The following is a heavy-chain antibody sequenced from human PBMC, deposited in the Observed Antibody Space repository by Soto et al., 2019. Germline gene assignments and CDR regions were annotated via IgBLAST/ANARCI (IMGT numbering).Heavy chain of an antibody. CDR1: GYTFTSYA. CDR2: INAGNGNT. V-gene: IGHV1-3*01. CDR3: ARVAAVAVNYYGMDV. D-gene: IGHD6-19*01. J-gene: IGHJ6*02. Sequence: ASVKVSCKASGYTFTSYAMHWVRQAPGQRLEWMGWINAGNGNTKYSQKFQGRVTITRDTSASTAYMELSSLRSEDTAVYYCARVAAVAVNYYGMDVWRQGTTATVSS.